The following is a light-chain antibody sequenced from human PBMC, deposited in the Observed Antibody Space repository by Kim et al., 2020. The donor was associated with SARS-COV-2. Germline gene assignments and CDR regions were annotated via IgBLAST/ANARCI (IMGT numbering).Light chain of an antibody. CDR1: VGGD. CDR2: GAA. Sequence: VGGDVGGEREEPGGAGGGRMGGAAGRAAGIPARFSGGGSGTEFTLTSSSLQSEDFAVYYCQQYNNWRTFGQGTKVDIK. CDR3: QQYNNWRT. J-gene: IGKJ1*01. V-gene: IGKV3-15*01.